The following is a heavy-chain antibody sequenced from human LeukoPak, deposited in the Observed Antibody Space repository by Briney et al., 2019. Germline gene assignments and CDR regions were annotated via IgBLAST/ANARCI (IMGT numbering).Heavy chain of an antibody. D-gene: IGHD2-21*02. CDR2: ISSSGSTI. CDR1: GFTFSDYY. CDR3: ARASVVTAPFDP. Sequence: GGSLRLSCAASGFTFSDYYMSWIRQAPGKGLEWVPYISSSGSTIYYADSVKGRFTISRDNAKNSLYLQMNSLRAEDTAVYYCARASVVTAPFDPWGQGTLVTVSS. V-gene: IGHV3-11*04. J-gene: IGHJ5*02.